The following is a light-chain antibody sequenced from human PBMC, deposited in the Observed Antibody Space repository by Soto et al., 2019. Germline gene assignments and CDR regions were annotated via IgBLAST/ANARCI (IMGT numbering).Light chain of an antibody. CDR3: QQYNSPPYT. CDR1: QSILYSSNNKNQ. J-gene: IGKJ2*01. Sequence: DIVMTQSPDSLAVSLCERATINCKSSQSILYSSNNKNQLAWYQQKPGQPPKLLFYWASTRESGVPDRFSGSESGTDFTLTISSLQAEDVAVYYCQQYNSPPYTFGQGTKLEI. CDR2: WAS. V-gene: IGKV4-1*01.